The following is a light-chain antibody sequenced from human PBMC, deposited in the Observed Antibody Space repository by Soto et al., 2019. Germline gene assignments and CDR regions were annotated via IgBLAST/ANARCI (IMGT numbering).Light chain of an antibody. CDR1: SSDFGGYNY. V-gene: IGLV2-8*01. J-gene: IGLJ2*01. CDR2: EVS. CDR3: TPYAGSNNFVV. Sequence: QSVLTQPPSASGSPGQSVTISCTGTSSDFGGYNYVSWYQQHPGKAPKLMIYEVSKRPSGVPDRFSGSKSGNTASLTVSGLQAEDEADYYCTPYAGSNNFVVFGGGTKVTVL.